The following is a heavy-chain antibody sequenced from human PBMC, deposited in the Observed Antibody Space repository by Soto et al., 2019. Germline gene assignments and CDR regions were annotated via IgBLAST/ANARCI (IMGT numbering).Heavy chain of an antibody. CDR3: AKGPCSGGSCPLFDY. V-gene: IGHV3-23*01. Sequence: EVQLLESGGGLVQPGGSLRLSCAASGFTFSSYAMSWVRQAPGKGLEWVSAISGSGGSTYYADTVKGRCTISRDNSKNTLYLQMNSLRAEDTAVYYCAKGPCSGGSCPLFDYWGQGTLVTVSS. J-gene: IGHJ4*02. CDR2: ISGSGGST. D-gene: IGHD2-15*01. CDR1: GFTFSSYA.